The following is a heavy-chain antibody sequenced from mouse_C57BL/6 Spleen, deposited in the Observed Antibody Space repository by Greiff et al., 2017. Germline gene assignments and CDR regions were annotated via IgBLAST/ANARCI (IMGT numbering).Heavy chain of an antibody. V-gene: IGHV1-62-2*01. CDR2: FYPGSGSI. Sequence: QVQLQQSGAELVKPGASVKLSCKASGYTFTEYTIHWVKQRSGQGLEWIGWFYPGSGSIKYNQKFKDKATLTADTSSSTAYMELSSVASKDSAVYFCARHEEDYDYYWYFDVWGTGTTVTVSS. J-gene: IGHJ1*03. CDR1: GYTFTEYT. CDR3: ARHEEDYDYYWYFDV. D-gene: IGHD2-4*01.